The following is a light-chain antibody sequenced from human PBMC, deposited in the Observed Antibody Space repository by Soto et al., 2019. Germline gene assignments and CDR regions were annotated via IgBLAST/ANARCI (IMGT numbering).Light chain of an antibody. V-gene: IGKV3-15*01. J-gene: IGKJ3*01. CDR3: QQYGGSPLFT. Sequence: IVMTQSPATLSMSPGERATLSCRASQSLNRDLAWYQQKPGQSPRLLIFGASIRATGIPARFSGSGSGTEFTLTISRLEPEDFAVYSCQQYGGSPLFTFGPGTRVDFK. CDR2: GAS. CDR1: QSLNRD.